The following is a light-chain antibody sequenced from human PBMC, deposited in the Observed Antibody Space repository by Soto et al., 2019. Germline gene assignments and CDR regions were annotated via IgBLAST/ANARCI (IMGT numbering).Light chain of an antibody. Sequence: QSVLTQPASVSGSPGQSITISCTGSSSDVGAYHYVAWYQQHPGKAPKIIIYEVSHQPSGVSNRFSASKSGNSASLTISGLQAEDEADYYCSSYSTSSTRGVFGGGTKLTVL. CDR1: SSDVGAYHY. J-gene: IGLJ3*02. CDR3: SSYSTSSTRGV. CDR2: EVS. V-gene: IGLV2-14*01.